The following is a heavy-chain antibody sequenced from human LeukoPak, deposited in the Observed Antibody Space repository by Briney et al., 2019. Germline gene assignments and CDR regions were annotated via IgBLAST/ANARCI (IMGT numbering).Heavy chain of an antibody. CDR1: GFTFSSYW. D-gene: IGHD3-22*01. CDR2: IKSDGST. V-gene: IGHV3-74*01. Sequence: PGGSLRLSCAASGFTFSSYWMHWVRQAPGKGLVWVSRIKSDGSTRYADSVKGRFTVSRDNAKNTASLQMNSLRAEDTGVYYCARAPSEIGGYYPEYFRHWGQGTLVIVSS. CDR3: ARAPSEIGGYYPEYFRH. J-gene: IGHJ1*01.